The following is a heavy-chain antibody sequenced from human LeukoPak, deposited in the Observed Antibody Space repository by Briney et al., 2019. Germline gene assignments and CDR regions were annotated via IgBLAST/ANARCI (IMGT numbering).Heavy chain of an antibody. D-gene: IGHD3-16*02. Sequence: PSETLSLTCTVSGGSISSYYWSWIRQPPGKGLEWIGYIYYSGSTNYNPSLKSRVTISVDTSKNQFSLKLSSVTAADTAVYYCARCNQYYDYVWGSYRHPSFFDYWGQGTLVTVSS. CDR1: GGSISSYY. V-gene: IGHV4-59*01. CDR3: ARCNQYYDYVWGSYRHPSFFDY. J-gene: IGHJ4*02. CDR2: IYYSGST.